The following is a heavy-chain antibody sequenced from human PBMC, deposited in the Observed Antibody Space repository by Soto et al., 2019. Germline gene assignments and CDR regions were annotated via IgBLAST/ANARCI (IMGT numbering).Heavy chain of an antibody. CDR2: RNPNNGKT. Sequence: QVQLVQSGAEVKKPGASVKISCKASGYTFTTYDINWVRQATGQGLEWMGWRNPNNGKTGYAQKFQGRVTMTRDTSIRTVYLELSSVRSEDTAVYYCARRKERSGPISLDYWGQGTLVTFPS. D-gene: IGHD6-25*01. CDR1: GYTFTTYD. CDR3: ARRKERSGPISLDY. J-gene: IGHJ4*02. V-gene: IGHV1-8*01.